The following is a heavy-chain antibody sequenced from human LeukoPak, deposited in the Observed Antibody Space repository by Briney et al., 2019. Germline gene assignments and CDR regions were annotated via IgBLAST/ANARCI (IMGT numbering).Heavy chain of an antibody. CDR2: IFSSGST. D-gene: IGHD4-11*01. CDR1: GGSISSYY. CDR3: ARHLGGYSHFDY. J-gene: IGHJ4*02. Sequence: SVTLSLTCTVSGGSISSYYWSWIRQPPGKGLEWIGNIFSSGSTNYNPSLRSRVTISVDTSKNQFSLKLSSVTAADTAVYFCARHLGGYSHFDYWGQGTLVTVPS. V-gene: IGHV4-59*08.